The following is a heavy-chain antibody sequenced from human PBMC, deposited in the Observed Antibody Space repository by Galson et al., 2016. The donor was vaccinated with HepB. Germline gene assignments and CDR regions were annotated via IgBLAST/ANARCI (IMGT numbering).Heavy chain of an antibody. CDR1: GFTFTNYA. D-gene: IGHD1-14*01. Sequence: SLRLSCAASGFTFTNYAMNWVRQAPGKGLEWVSTISTGGGATYYAASVKGRFTISRDNSKSTPYLQMSSLRVEDTALCYCARGNHLDVWGRGTTVTVSS. J-gene: IGHJ6*04. CDR2: ISTGGGAT. V-gene: IGHV3-23*01. CDR3: ARGNHLDV.